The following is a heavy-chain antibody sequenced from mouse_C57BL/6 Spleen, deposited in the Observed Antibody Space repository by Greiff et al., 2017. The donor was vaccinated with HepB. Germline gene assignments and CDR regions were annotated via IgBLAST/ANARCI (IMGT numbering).Heavy chain of an antibody. CDR1: GYTFTSYG. CDR2: IYPRSGNT. Sequence: QVQLQQSGAELARPGASVKLSCKASGYTFTSYGISWVKQRTGQGLEWIGEIYPRSGNTYYNEKFKGKATLTADKSSSTAYMELRSLTSEDSAVYFCAKGYGSSSRYFDVWGTGTTVTVSS. CDR3: AKGYGSSSRYFDV. J-gene: IGHJ1*03. V-gene: IGHV1-81*01. D-gene: IGHD1-1*01.